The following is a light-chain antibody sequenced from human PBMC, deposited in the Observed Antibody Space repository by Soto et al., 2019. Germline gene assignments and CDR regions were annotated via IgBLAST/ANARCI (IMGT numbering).Light chain of an antibody. V-gene: IGKV3-20*01. CDR3: QQYGSSPLT. J-gene: IGKJ4*01. CDR1: QSVSSSF. CDR2: GAS. Sequence: EIVLTQSPGTLSLSPGERATLSCRASQSVSSSFLAWYQQKPGQAPRLLIYGASSRATGNPGRFSGRGSGTDFPLTISRLEPEDVAVYYCQQYGSSPLTFGGGTKVEIK.